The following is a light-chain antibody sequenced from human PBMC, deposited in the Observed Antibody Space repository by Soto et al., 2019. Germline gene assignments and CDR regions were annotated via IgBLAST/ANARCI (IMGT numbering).Light chain of an antibody. V-gene: IGLV2-23*01. CDR1: SSAVGSYKL. Sequence: SVLTQHAWVSGSPRQSSTMSCAVTSSAVGSYKLVCSYQQHPRKAPKLMIYEGSKRPSGVSNRFSGSTSDNTTSLTISGLQAEDEADYYCCSYAGSSSYVFGTGTKVTVL. J-gene: IGLJ1*01. CDR3: CSYAGSSSYV. CDR2: EGS.